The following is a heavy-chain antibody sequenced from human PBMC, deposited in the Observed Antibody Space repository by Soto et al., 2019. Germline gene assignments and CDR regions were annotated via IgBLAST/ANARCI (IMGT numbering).Heavy chain of an antibody. CDR3: ARDLYLCSGGSCYPHSWFDP. V-gene: IGHV1-2*04. CDR2: INPNSGGT. D-gene: IGHD2-15*01. CDR1: GYTFTGYY. J-gene: IGHJ5*02. Sequence: ASVKVSCKASGYTFTGYYMHWVRQAPGQGLEWMGWINPNSGGTNYAQKFQGWVTMTRDTSISTAYMELSRLRSDDTAVYYCARDLYLCSGGSCYPHSWFDPWGQGTLVTVSS.